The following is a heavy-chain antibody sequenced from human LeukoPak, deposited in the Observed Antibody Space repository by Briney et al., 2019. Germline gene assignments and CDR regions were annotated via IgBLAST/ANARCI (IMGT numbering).Heavy chain of an antibody. CDR2: IYYSGST. J-gene: IGHJ5*02. CDR3: AREKGNYGWFDP. V-gene: IGHV4-59*01. CDR1: GASINSYY. D-gene: IGHD4-11*01. Sequence: SETLSLTCNVSGASINSYYWSWIRQPPGKGLEWIGYIYYSGSTNYNPSLKSRVTISVDTSKNQFSLKVSSVTAADTAVYYCAREKGNYGWFDPWGQGTLVTVSS.